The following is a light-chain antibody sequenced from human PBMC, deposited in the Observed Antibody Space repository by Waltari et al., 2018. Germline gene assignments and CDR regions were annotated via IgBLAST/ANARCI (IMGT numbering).Light chain of an antibody. CDR3: QAWDSSTVV. Sequence: SYELTQPPSVSVSSGQTASIPCSGAKLGDKYACWYQQQPGQSPVLVIDQDSRRPSGIPERFSGSNSGNTATLTISGTQAMDEADYYCQAWDSSTVVFGGGTKLTVL. CDR1: KLGDKY. CDR2: QDS. J-gene: IGLJ2*01. V-gene: IGLV3-1*01.